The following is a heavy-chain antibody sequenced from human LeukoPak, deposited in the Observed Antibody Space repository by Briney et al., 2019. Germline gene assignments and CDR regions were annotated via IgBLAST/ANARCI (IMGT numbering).Heavy chain of an antibody. Sequence: PGGSLRLSCAASGFTFSSYSMNWVRQAPGKGLEWVSSISFNSVIFYADSVKGRFTISRDNAKNSLFLQMNSLRVEDTAVYYCAREQTRGGDLHYWGQGALVTVSS. CDR1: GFTFSSYS. J-gene: IGHJ4*02. D-gene: IGHD2-21*02. V-gene: IGHV3-21*01. CDR2: ISFNSVI. CDR3: AREQTRGGDLHY.